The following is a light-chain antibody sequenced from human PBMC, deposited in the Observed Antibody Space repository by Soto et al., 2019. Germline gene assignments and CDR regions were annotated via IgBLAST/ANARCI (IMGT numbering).Light chain of an antibody. Sequence: PQSPGTLSSSPGERATLSCRASQSVSSNYLAWYQQKPGKAPRLLSDGASTRATGIPDRFSGSGSGTEFTLTISSLQSEDFAVYYCQHYQGWPITFGQGTRLEIK. CDR3: QHYQGWPIT. CDR1: QSVSSN. V-gene: IGKV3D-15*01. CDR2: GAS. J-gene: IGKJ5*01.